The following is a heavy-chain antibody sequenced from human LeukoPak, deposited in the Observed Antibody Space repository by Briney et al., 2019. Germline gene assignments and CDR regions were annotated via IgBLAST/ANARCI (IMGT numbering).Heavy chain of an antibody. CDR1: GGSISGYY. D-gene: IGHD2-21*01. J-gene: IGHJ3*02. CDR2: IHYSGST. CDR3: AIGNDPYSPYDAFDI. V-gene: IGHV4-59*01. Sequence: PSETLSLTCTVSGGSISGYYWSWIRQSPGKGLEWIGYIHYSGSTNYNPSLKSRVTISVDTSKNQFSLKLSSVTAADTAVYYCAIGNDPYSPYDAFDIWGQGTMVTVSS.